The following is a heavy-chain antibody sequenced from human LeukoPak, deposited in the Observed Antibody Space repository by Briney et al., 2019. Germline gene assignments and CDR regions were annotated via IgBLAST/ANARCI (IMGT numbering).Heavy chain of an antibody. CDR3: ARDVGYYDSSGYFDY. J-gene: IGHJ4*02. D-gene: IGHD3-22*01. CDR1: GGSISRYY. Sequence: SETLSLTCTVSGGSISRYYWSWIRQPPGKGLEWIGSIYFGGGTYYNPSLKSRVTVSIDASKNQFSLRLSSVTAADTAVYYCARDVGYYDSSGYFDYWGQGTLVTVSS. CDR2: IYFGGGT. V-gene: IGHV4-59*12.